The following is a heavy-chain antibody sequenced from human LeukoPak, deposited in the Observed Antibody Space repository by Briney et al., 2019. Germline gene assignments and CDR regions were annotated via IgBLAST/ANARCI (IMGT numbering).Heavy chain of an antibody. D-gene: IGHD2-8*01. CDR3: ARGYCTNGVCYSPWFDP. J-gene: IGHJ5*02. Sequence: GRSLRLSCAASGFTFSSYAMHWVRQAPGKGLEWVAVISYDGSNKYYADSVKGRFTISRDNSKNTLYLQMNSLRAEDTAVYYCARGYCTNGVCYSPWFDPWGHGTLVTVCS. V-gene: IGHV3-30-3*01. CDR2: ISYDGSNK. CDR1: GFTFSSYA.